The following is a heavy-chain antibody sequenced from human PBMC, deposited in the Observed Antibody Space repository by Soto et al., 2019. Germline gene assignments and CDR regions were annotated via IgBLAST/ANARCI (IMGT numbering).Heavy chain of an antibody. CDR3: ARDRCSGGSCYYGAFDI. J-gene: IGHJ3*02. D-gene: IGHD2-15*01. V-gene: IGHV1-69*01. CDR2: IIPIFGTA. Sequence: QVQLVQSGAEVKKPGSSVKVSCKASGGTFSSYAISWVRQAPGQGLEWMGGIIPIFGTANYAQKFQGRVTITADESTSTAYMELSSLRSEDTVVYYCARDRCSGGSCYYGAFDIWGQGTMVTVSS. CDR1: GGTFSSYA.